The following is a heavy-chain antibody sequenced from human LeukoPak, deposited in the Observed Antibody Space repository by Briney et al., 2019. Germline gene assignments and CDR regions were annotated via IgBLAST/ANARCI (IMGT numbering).Heavy chain of an antibody. CDR2: IIPIFGTA. J-gene: IGHJ6*02. V-gene: IGHV1-69*13. CDR3: AGGGPGPIRDKHYYYGMDV. D-gene: IGHD2-15*01. Sequence: SVTVSCKASGYTFTSYYMHWVRQAPGQGLEWMGGIIPIFGTANYAQKFQGRVTITADESTSTACMELSSLRSEDTAVYYCAGGGPGPIRDKHYYYGMDVWGQGTTVTVSS. CDR1: GYTFTSYY.